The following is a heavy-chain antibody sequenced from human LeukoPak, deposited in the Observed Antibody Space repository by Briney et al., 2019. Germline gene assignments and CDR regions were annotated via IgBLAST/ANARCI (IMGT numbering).Heavy chain of an antibody. CDR2: ISYDGSNK. J-gene: IGHJ4*02. V-gene: IGHV3-30-3*01. CDR3: AKDLRYSSTTGTVYYFDY. D-gene: IGHD6-13*01. Sequence: GGSLRLSCAASGFTFSNYAMHWVRQAPGKGLEWVAVISYDGSNKYYADSVTGQFTISRDNSKNTLYLQMNSLRAEDTAVYYCAKDLRYSSTTGTVYYFDYWGQGTLVTVSS. CDR1: GFTFSNYA.